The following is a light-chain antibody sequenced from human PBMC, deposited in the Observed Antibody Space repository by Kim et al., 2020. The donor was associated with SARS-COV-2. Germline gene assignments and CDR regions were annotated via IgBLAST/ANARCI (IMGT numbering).Light chain of an antibody. V-gene: IGLV2-14*03. CDR3: TSYTSSSTLV. CDR1: SSDVGGYNY. J-gene: IGLJ2*01. Sequence: QSALTQPASVSGSPGQSITISCTGTSSDVGGYNYVSWYQQHPGKAPKLMIYDVSNRHSGVSTRFSGSKSGNTASLTISGLQAEDEADYYCTSYTSSSTLVFGGGTQLTVL. CDR2: DVS.